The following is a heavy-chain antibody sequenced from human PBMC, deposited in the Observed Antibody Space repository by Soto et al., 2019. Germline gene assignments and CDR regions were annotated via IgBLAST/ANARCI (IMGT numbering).Heavy chain of an antibody. J-gene: IGHJ1*01. CDR2: ISAYNGNT. Sequence: SFRTASCSVTGYIISWVRQAPGQGLEWMGWISAYNGNTNYAQKLQGRVTMTTDTSTTTAYMELSSLSSDDAGMYYYARDPAPWGHRAPVPGSS. V-gene: IGHV1-18*01. CDR3: ARDPAP. CDR1: SCSVTGYI.